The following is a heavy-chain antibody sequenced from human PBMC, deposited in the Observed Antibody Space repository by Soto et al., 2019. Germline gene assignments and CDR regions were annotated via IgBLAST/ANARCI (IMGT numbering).Heavy chain of an antibody. CDR3: ARDSDYGDYDPYYFDY. J-gene: IGHJ4*02. D-gene: IGHD4-17*01. CDR2: ISYDGSNK. V-gene: IGHV3-30-3*01. Sequence: VQLVESGGGVVQPGRSLRLSCAASGFTFSSYAMHWVRQAPGKGLEWVAVISYDGSNKYYADSVKGRFTISRDNSKNTLYLQMNSLRAEDTAVYYCARDSDYGDYDPYYFDYWGQGTLVTVSS. CDR1: GFTFSSYA.